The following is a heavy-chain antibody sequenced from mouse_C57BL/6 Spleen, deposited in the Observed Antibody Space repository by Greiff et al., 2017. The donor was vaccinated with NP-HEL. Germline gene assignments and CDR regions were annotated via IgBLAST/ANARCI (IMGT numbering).Heavy chain of an antibody. Sequence: QVQLQQPGAELVMPGASVKLSCKASGYTFTSYWMHWVKQRPGQGLEWIGEIDPSDSYTNHNQKFKGKSTLTVDKSSSTAYMQLSSLTSEDSAVYYCARYGFTGAMDYWGQGTSVTVSS. V-gene: IGHV1-69*01. D-gene: IGHD2-2*01. CDR3: ARYGFTGAMDY. CDR1: GYTFTSYW. J-gene: IGHJ4*01. CDR2: IDPSDSYT.